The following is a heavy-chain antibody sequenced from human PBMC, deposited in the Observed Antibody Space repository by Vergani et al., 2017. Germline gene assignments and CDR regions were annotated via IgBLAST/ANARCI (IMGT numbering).Heavy chain of an antibody. J-gene: IGHJ6*03. V-gene: IGHV4-34*01. Sequence: QVQLQQWGAGLLKPSETLSLTCAVYGGSFSGYYWSWIRQPPGKGLEWIGEINHSGSTNYNPSLKSRVTISVDTSKNQFSLKLSSVTAADTAVYYCARVQELYDFWSGYRVRYYYMDVWGKGTTVTVSS. CDR3: ARVQELYDFWSGYRVRYYYMDV. CDR1: GGSFSGYY. D-gene: IGHD3-3*01. CDR2: INHSGST.